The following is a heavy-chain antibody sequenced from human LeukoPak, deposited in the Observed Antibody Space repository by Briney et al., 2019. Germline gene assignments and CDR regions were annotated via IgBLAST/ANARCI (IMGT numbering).Heavy chain of an antibody. J-gene: IGHJ5*01. D-gene: IGHD1-14*01. CDR1: GFTFSDYY. Sequence: PGGSLRLSCAASGFTFSDYYMSWIRQAPGKGLEWVSYISSSSSGYTKYADSVKGRFTISRDNAKNSLYLQMNSLRAEDMAVYHCVAGNGRDSWGQGTLVTVSS. CDR2: ISSSSSGYT. V-gene: IGHV3-11*06. CDR3: VAGNGRDS.